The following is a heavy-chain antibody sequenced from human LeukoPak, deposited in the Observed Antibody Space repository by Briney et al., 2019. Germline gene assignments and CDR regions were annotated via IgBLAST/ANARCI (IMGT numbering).Heavy chain of an antibody. CDR2: ISYDGSNK. Sequence: GGSLRLSCAASGFTFSSYAMHWVRQAPGKGLEWVAVISYDGSNKYYADSVKGRFTISRDNSKNTLYLQMNSLRAEDTAVYYCAREDAYYDSRAFDYWGQRNLVTVSS. CDR3: AREDAYYDSRAFDY. D-gene: IGHD3-22*01. J-gene: IGHJ4*02. CDR1: GFTFSSYA. V-gene: IGHV3-30-3*01.